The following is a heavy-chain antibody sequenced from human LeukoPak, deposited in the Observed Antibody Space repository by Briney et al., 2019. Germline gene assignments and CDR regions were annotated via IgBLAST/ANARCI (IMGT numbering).Heavy chain of an antibody. CDR1: GGTFSSYA. CDR2: IIPIFGTA. Sequence: ASVKVSCKASGGTFSSYAISWVRQAPGQGLEWMGGIIPIFGTANYAQKFQGRVTITADKSTSTAYMELSSLRSEDTAVYYCAGSIRYYFDYWGQGTLVTVSS. V-gene: IGHV1-69*06. CDR3: AGSIRYYFDY. D-gene: IGHD2/OR15-2a*01. J-gene: IGHJ4*02.